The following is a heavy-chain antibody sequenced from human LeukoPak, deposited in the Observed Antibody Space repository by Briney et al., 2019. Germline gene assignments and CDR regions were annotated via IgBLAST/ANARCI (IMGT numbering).Heavy chain of an antibody. Sequence: PGGSLRLSCAASGFTFSSYGMHWVRQAPGKGLEWVAVISYDGSNKYHADSVKGRFTISRDNSKNTLYLQMNNLRAEDTAVYYCASDIVVVPAAENEGYFDYWGQGTLVTVSS. CDR3: ASDIVVVPAAENEGYFDY. V-gene: IGHV3-30-3*01. CDR1: GFTFSSYG. D-gene: IGHD2-2*01. CDR2: ISYDGSNK. J-gene: IGHJ4*02.